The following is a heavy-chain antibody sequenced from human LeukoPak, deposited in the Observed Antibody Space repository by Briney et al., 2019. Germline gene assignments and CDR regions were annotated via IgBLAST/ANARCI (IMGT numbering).Heavy chain of an antibody. CDR2: ISAYNGNT. V-gene: IGHV1-18*01. D-gene: IGHD6-19*01. J-gene: IGHJ4*02. Sequence: ASVKVSCKASGYTFTSYGISWVRQAPGQGLEWMGWISAYNGNTNYAQKFQGRVTITADKSTSTAYMELSSLRSEDTAVYYCARGSAVAGTGYFDYWGQGTLVTVSS. CDR1: GYTFTSYG. CDR3: ARGSAVAGTGYFDY.